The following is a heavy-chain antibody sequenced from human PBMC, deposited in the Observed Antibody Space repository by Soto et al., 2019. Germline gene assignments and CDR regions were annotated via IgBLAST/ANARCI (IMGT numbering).Heavy chain of an antibody. CDR1: GGSISSGDYY. J-gene: IGHJ4*02. V-gene: IGHV2-70*16. CDR2: IDWDDDK. D-gene: IGHD3-10*01. CDR3: ARTPPPDYALGTPEIGDVFDY. Sequence: TLSLTCTVSGGSISSGDYYWSWIRQPPGKGLEWLARIDWDDDKFYNTSLKTRLTISKDTSKSQVVLTMTNMDPLDTGTYFCARTPPPDYALGTPEIGDVFDYWGQGTLLTVSS.